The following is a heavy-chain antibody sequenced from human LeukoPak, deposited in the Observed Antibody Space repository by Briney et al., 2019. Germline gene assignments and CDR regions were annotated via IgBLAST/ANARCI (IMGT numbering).Heavy chain of an antibody. J-gene: IGHJ1*01. Sequence: GGSLRLSCAASGFTFSSYAMHWVRQAPGKGLEYVSAISSNGGSTYYANSVKGRFTISRDNSKNTLYLQMGSLRAEDMAVYCCARDAQQQLVYAEYFQHWGQGTLVTVSS. CDR3: ARDAQQQLVYAEYFQH. CDR2: ISSNGGST. V-gene: IGHV3-64*01. CDR1: GFTFSSYA. D-gene: IGHD6-13*01.